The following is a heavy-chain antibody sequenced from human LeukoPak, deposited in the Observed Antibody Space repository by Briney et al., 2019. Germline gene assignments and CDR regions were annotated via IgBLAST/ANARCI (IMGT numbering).Heavy chain of an antibody. Sequence: PGGSLRLSCAASGFTVSSNYMSWVRQAPGKGLEWVSVIYSGGSTYYADSVKGRFTISRDNSKNTLYLQMNSLRAEDTAVYYCASTLAVAGTDFDYWGQGTLVTVSS. J-gene: IGHJ4*02. CDR1: GFTVSSNY. CDR3: ASTLAVAGTDFDY. V-gene: IGHV3-53*01. CDR2: IYSGGST. D-gene: IGHD6-19*01.